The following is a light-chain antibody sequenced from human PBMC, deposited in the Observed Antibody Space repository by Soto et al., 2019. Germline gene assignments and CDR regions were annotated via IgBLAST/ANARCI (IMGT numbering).Light chain of an antibody. J-gene: IGKJ4*01. CDR2: ATS. Sequence: EIVMTQSPATLSVSPGQRASLSFRASQSVSSNLAWYQQKPGQTPRLLIYATSTRATGIPARFSGSGSGTEFTLTISSLQSEDFAVYYCQHYNNWPLTFGGGTKVDIK. CDR3: QHYNNWPLT. V-gene: IGKV3-15*01. CDR1: QSVSSN.